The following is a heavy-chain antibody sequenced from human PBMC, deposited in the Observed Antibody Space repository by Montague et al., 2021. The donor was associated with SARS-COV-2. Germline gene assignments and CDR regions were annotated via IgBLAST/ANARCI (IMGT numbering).Heavy chain of an antibody. CDR2: IYYSGTT. Sequence: SETLSLTCTVSGGSTSSSNYYWGWIRQPPGKGLEWIGSIYYSGTTYYNPSLQSRVTISVDTSKKQFSLKLSSVTAADTAVYYCARETYTGGWFQQFDYWGQGTLVTVSS. CDR3: ARETYTGGWFQQFDY. CDR1: GGSTSSSNYY. V-gene: IGHV4-39*01. D-gene: IGHD6-19*01. J-gene: IGHJ4*02.